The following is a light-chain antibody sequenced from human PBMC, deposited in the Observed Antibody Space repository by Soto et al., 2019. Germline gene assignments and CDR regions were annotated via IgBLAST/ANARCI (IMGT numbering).Light chain of an antibody. CDR1: QSVSTF. CDR3: QQRNNWPPIT. Sequence: EIVLTQSPATLSLSPGERATLSCRASQSVSTFLAWYQQKPGQAPRLLIYDASNRATGIPARFSGSGSGTDFTLRISSLEPEDFAFYYCQQRNNWPPITFGQGTRLEIK. V-gene: IGKV3-11*01. CDR2: DAS. J-gene: IGKJ5*01.